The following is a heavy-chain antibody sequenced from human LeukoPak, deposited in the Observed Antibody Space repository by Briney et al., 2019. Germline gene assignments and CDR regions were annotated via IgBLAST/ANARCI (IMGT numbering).Heavy chain of an antibody. CDR1: GFTFSSYG. CDR3: ARVGHTEMATIFYGMDV. Sequence: PGGSLRLSCAASGFTFSSYGMHWVRQAPGKGLEWVAFIRYDGSNKYYADSVKGRFTISRDNSKNTLYLQMNSLRAEDTAVYYCARVGHTEMATIFYGMDVWGQGTTVTVSS. D-gene: IGHD5-24*01. CDR2: IRYDGSNK. V-gene: IGHV3-30*02. J-gene: IGHJ6*02.